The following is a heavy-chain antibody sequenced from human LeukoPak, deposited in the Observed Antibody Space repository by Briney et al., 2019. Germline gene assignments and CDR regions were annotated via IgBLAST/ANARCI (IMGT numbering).Heavy chain of an antibody. CDR1: GFIFNSYG. Sequence: GSLRLSCAASGFIFNSYGMHWVRQAPGKGLEWVAFIRYDGSNKYYADSVKGRFTISRDNSKNTLYLQMNSLRAEDTAVYYCARESGFYASGSRYWGQGTLVIVSS. CDR3: ARESGFYASGSRY. CDR2: IRYDGSNK. J-gene: IGHJ4*02. V-gene: IGHV3-30*02. D-gene: IGHD3-10*01.